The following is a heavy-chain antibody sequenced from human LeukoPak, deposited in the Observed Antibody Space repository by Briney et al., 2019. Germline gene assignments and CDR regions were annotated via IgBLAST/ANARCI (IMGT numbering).Heavy chain of an antibody. CDR1: GDSISSYY. CDR2: IDYSGST. D-gene: IGHD3-10*01. Sequence: PSETLSLTCTVSGDSISSYYWSWIRQPPGKGLEWIGYIDYSGSTSYSPSLKSRVTMSVDTSKKQFSLKLTSVTAADTAVYYCAKSGSYYYYYMDVWGKGTTVTSP. V-gene: IGHV4-59*08. CDR3: AKSGSYYYYYMDV. J-gene: IGHJ6*03.